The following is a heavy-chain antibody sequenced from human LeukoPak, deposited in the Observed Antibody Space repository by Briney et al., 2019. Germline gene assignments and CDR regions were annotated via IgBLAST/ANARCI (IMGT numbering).Heavy chain of an antibody. D-gene: IGHD3-10*01. CDR1: GGSISSSSYY. CDR2: IYYSGST. Sequence: SETLSLTCTVSGGSISSSSYYWGWIRQPPGKGLEWIGSIYYSGSTYYNPSLKSRVTISVDTSKNQFSLKLSSVTAADTAVYYCAKSHYGHFDYWGQGTLVTVSS. V-gene: IGHV4-39*01. J-gene: IGHJ4*02. CDR3: AKSHYGHFDY.